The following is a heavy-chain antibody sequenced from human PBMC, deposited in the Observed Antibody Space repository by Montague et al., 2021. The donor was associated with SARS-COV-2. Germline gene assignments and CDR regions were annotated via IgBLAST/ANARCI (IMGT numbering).Heavy chain of an antibody. J-gene: IGHJ3*01. Sequence: SETLSLTCIVSGGSISSSYYWSWLRQSPRSGLEWIAEIHHSGTANYKPSLKSRVSISVDTSKNQFTLKLTSVTAADTAMYYCAKEGEVGRARRTLVAFDLWGQGKMVTVSS. CDR2: IHHSGTA. D-gene: IGHD1-26*01. CDR3: AKEGEVGRARRTLVAFDL. CDR1: GGSISSSYY. V-gene: IGHV4/OR15-8*01.